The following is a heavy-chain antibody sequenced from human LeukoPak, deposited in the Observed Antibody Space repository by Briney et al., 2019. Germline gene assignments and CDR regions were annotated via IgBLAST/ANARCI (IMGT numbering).Heavy chain of an antibody. J-gene: IGHJ6*02. CDR3: ARSRYSSTWGLLLDYGMDV. CDR2: TYYRSKWYN. CDR1: GDSVSSNSAA. Sequence: SQTLSLTCAISGDSVSSNSAAWNWIRQSPSRGLEWLGRTYYRSKWYNDYAVSVKSRITINPDTSKNQFSLQLNSVTPEDTAVYYCARSRYSSTWGLLLDYGMDVWGQGTTVTVSS. D-gene: IGHD6-13*01. V-gene: IGHV6-1*01.